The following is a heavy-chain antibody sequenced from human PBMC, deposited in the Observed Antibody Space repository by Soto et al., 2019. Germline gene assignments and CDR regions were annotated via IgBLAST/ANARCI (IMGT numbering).Heavy chain of an antibody. CDR3: ARDGIAVAGIDF. CDR2: ISSSSSYT. V-gene: IGHV3-11*06. CDR1: GFTFSDYY. J-gene: IGHJ4*02. D-gene: IGHD6-19*01. Sequence: QVQLVESGGGLVKPGGSLRLSCAASGFTFSDYYMSWIRQAPGKGLEWVSYISSSSSYTNYADSVKGRFTISRDNAKNSLYLQMNSLRAEDTAAYYCARDGIAVAGIDFWGQGTLVTVSS.